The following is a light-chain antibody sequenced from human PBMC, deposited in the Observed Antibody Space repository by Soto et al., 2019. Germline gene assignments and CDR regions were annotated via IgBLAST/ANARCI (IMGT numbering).Light chain of an antibody. Sequence: DIQSTQSPSTLSASVGDRITIPCRASQSITNWLAWYQQKPGKAPNLLISAASNLHSGVPSRFSGSGSGTDFTLTMNSLQPEDFATYYCQQGYSTPWTFGQGTKVDIK. J-gene: IGKJ1*01. CDR1: QSITNW. CDR2: AAS. V-gene: IGKV1-39*01. CDR3: QQGYSTPWT.